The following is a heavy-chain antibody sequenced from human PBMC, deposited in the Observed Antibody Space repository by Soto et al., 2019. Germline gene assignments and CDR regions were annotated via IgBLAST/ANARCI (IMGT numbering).Heavy chain of an antibody. CDR3: ARLAYSSGFTFDY. CDR1: GGSISSDY. CDR2: IYYNGNT. V-gene: IGHV4-59*01. D-gene: IGHD5-18*01. Sequence: QVHLQESGPGLVKPSETLSLTCTVSGGSISSDYWTWIRQPPGVRLEWIGYIYYNGNTNYNSSLKSRGTISIDTSKNQFSLKLNSVTAADTAVYFCARLAYSSGFTFDYWGRGTLVTVSS. J-gene: IGHJ4*02.